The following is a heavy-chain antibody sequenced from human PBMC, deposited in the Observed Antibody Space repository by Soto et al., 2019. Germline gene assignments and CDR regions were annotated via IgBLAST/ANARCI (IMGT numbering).Heavy chain of an antibody. CDR3: AREWPTEGDTKIDY. CDR1: GGTFSSYT. D-gene: IGHD2-8*01. J-gene: IGHJ4*02. CDR2: IIPILGIA. V-gene: IGHV1-69*08. Sequence: QVQLVQSGAEVKKPGSSVKVSCKASGGTFSSYTISWVRQAPGQGLEWMGRIIPILGIANYAQKFQGRVTITADKSTSTAYMGLSSLRSEDTAVYYCAREWPTEGDTKIDYWGQGTLVTVSS.